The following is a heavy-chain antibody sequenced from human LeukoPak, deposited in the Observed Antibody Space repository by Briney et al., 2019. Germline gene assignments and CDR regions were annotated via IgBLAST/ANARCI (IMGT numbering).Heavy chain of an antibody. V-gene: IGHV4-39*01. D-gene: IGHD6-19*01. Sequence: SETLSLTCTVSGGSISSSSYYWGWIRQPPGKGLEWIGSIYYSGSTYYNPSLKSRVTISVDTSKNQFSLKLSSVTAADTAVYYCARLGLGWPRGYFDYWGQGTLVTVSS. J-gene: IGHJ4*02. CDR1: GGSISSSSYY. CDR3: ARLGLGWPRGYFDY. CDR2: IYYSGST.